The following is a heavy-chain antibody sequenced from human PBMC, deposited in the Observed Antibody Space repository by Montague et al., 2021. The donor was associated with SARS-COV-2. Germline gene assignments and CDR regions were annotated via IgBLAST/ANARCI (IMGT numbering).Heavy chain of an antibody. D-gene: IGHD1-26*01. V-gene: IGHV6-1*01. Sequence: CAISGDSVARDSAACNWVRQSPSIDLEWLGRSYYRSKWYNDYAVSVKSRITINPDTSKNQISLQLNSVTPEDTAVYYCARTSASSDYWGQGTLVTVSS. CDR2: SYYRSKWYN. CDR3: ARTSASSDY. J-gene: IGHJ4*02. CDR1: GDSVARDSAA.